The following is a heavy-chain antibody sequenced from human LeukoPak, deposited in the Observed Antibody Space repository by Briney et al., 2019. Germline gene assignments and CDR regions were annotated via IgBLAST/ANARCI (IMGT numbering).Heavy chain of an antibody. J-gene: IGHJ4*02. V-gene: IGHV4-34*01. CDR1: GGSFSGYY. D-gene: IGHD6-13*01. CDR2: INHSGST. Sequence: SETLSLTCAVYGGSFSGYYWSWIRQPPGKGLEWIGEINHSGSTNYNPSLKSRVTISVDTSKNQFSLKLSSVTAADTAVYYCARSIAAAGPGPFDYWGQGTLVTVSX. CDR3: ARSIAAAGPGPFDY.